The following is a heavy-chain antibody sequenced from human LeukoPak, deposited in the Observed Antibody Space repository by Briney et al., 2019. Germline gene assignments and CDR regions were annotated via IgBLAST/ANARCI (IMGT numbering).Heavy chain of an antibody. D-gene: IGHD3-3*01. J-gene: IGHJ4*02. CDR1: GGSISSNSYY. V-gene: IGHV4-39*07. CDR2: ISYSGTT. Sequence: SETLSLTCTVSGGSISSNSYYWGWIRQPPGKGLEWIGSISYSGTTYYNPSLKSRVTISVDTSKNHFSLRLNSVTAADTAVYYCARDSDFWSGYYNFDYWGQGTLVTVSS. CDR3: ARDSDFWSGYYNFDY.